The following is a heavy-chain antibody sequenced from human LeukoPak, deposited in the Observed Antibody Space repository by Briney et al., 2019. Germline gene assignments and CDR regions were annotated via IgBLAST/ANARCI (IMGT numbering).Heavy chain of an antibody. V-gene: IGHV1-69*06. J-gene: IGHJ4*02. Sequence: SVKVSCKASGGTFSSYGISWVRQAPGQGLEWMGGIIPMFGTAKYAQKLQGRVTITADKSTSTAYMELSSLRSEDTAVYYCASGRTDIVVGPTTLRKYYFNYWGQGTLVTVYS. CDR2: IIPMFGTA. CDR3: ASGRTDIVVGPTTLRKYYFNY. D-gene: IGHD2-2*01. CDR1: GGTFSSYG.